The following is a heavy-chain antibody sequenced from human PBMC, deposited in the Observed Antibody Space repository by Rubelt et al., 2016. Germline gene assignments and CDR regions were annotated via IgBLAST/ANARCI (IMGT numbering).Heavy chain of an antibody. J-gene: IGHJ4*02. CDR1: GFTFSSYA. V-gene: IGHV3-23*04. D-gene: IGHD1-14*01. CDR3: ARYTGKGHPMGPPFDS. Sequence: EVQLVESGGGLVQPGGSLRLSCGASGFTFSSYAMSWVRQAPGKGLEWVSSISGSGGSTYYPDSVKGRFTISRDNSKNTLALQMNSLRAEDTAVYYCARYTGKGHPMGPPFDSWGQGTLVTVSS. CDR2: ISGSGGST.